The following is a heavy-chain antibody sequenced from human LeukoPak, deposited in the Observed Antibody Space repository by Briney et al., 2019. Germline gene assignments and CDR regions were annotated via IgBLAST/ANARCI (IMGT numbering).Heavy chain of an antibody. Sequence: GGSLRLSCAACGFTVSSNYMSWVRRAPGRGGGWVSVIYTGGSTYYAVSVKGRFTISRDDSKKTLSLQMNSLRAEDTAVYYCAKAVAGIFAPWGQGALVTVSS. D-gene: IGHD6-19*01. CDR2: IYTGGST. V-gene: IGHV3-66*01. J-gene: IGHJ5*02. CDR3: AKAVAGIFAP. CDR1: GFTVSSNY.